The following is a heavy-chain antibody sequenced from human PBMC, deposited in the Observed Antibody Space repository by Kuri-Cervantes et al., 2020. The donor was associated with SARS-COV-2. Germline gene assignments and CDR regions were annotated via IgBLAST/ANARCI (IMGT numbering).Heavy chain of an antibody. V-gene: IGHV3-48*03. D-gene: IGHD3-16*01. J-gene: IGHJ4*02. CDR1: GFTFSCYE. Sequence: GGSLRLSCAASGFTFSCYEMNGVRQAPGKGLEWVSHIISSGSTIYYAGSVKGRFTLSRENDKNSLYLKMNSLRAEDTAVYYCAPRGEGSGFDYWGQGTLVTVSS. CDR3: APRGEGSGFDY. CDR2: IISSGSTI.